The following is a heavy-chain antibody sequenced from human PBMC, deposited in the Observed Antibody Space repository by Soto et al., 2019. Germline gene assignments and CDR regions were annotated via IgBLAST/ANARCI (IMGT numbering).Heavy chain of an antibody. V-gene: IGHV3-74*01. CDR2: INGDGRTT. D-gene: IGHD4-17*01. CDR3: ARAAYGEYWLDP. Sequence: EVQLVESGGGVVPPGGSLRLSCAASGFTFSAYWMHWVRQAPGKGLMWVSRINGDGRTTSYADSVKGRFTISRENAKNTLYLQMNSLRAEDTAVYYCARAAYGEYWLDPWGQGTLVTVSS. CDR1: GFTFSAYW. J-gene: IGHJ5*02.